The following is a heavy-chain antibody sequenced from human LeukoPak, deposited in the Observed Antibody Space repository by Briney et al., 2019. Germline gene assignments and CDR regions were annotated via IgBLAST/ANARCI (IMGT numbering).Heavy chain of an antibody. D-gene: IGHD2-2*02. V-gene: IGHV5-51*01. J-gene: IGHJ6*02. CDR1: GYSSTSYW. CDR2: IYPGDSDT. CDR3: ARQAGQLLYRGLWSDYGMDV. Sequence: PGESLKISCKGSGYSSTSYWIGWVRQMPGKGLEWMGIIYPGDSDTRYSPSFQGQVTISADKSISTAYLQWSSLKASDTAMYYFARQAGQLLYRGLWSDYGMDVWGQGTTVTVSS.